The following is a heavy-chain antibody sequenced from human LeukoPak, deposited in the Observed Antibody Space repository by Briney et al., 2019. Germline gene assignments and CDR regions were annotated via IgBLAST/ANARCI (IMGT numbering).Heavy chain of an antibody. V-gene: IGHV4-59*08. Sequence: SETLSLTCTVSGGSISSYYWSWIRQPPGKALEWIGYIYDSGSTNYNPSLKSRVTISVDTSKKQFSLKLSSVTAADTAVYYCARLAYSSGWYFHFDYWAQGTLVTVSS. CDR1: GGSISSYY. J-gene: IGHJ4*02. D-gene: IGHD6-19*01. CDR3: ARLAYSSGWYFHFDY. CDR2: IYDSGST.